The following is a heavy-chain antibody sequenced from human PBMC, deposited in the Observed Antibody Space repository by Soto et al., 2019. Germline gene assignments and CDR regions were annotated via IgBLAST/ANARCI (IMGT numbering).Heavy chain of an antibody. CDR2: IIPIFGTA. D-gene: IGHD4-17*01. Sequence: QVQLVQSGAEVKKPGSSVKVSCKASGGTFSSYAISWVRQAPGQGLEWMGGIIPIFGTANYAQKFQGRVTIAADESTSTAYMELSSLRSEDTAVYYCARTPAELSGGDPIYYYYGMDVCGQGTTVTVSS. J-gene: IGHJ6*02. CDR3: ARTPAELSGGDPIYYYYGMDV. V-gene: IGHV1-69*01. CDR1: GGTFSSYA.